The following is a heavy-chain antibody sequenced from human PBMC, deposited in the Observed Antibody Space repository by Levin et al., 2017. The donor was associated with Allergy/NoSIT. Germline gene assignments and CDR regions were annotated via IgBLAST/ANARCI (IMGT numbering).Heavy chain of an antibody. CDR3: ARDRYQTTADNDFGADPAGIF. Sequence: GGSLRLSCAVSGLTFGGYAMTWVRQAPGKGLEWVSVISGGAESRHYADSVRGRFTVSRDNSKNMLYLDMENLRADDTAIYYCARDRYQTTADNDFGADPAGIFWGPGTLVEVSS. CDR1: GLTFGGYA. V-gene: IGHV3-23*01. D-gene: IGHD4-17*01. J-gene: IGHJ4*02. CDR2: ISGGAESR.